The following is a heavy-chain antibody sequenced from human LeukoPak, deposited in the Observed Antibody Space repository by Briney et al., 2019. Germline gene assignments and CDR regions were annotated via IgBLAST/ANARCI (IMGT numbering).Heavy chain of an antibody. CDR3: AREVVIFPDYYYYGMDV. J-gene: IGHJ6*02. D-gene: IGHD3-9*01. V-gene: IGHV3-21*04. CDR2: ISNSSSYI. Sequence: GGSLRLSCAASGFTFSSYSMNWVRQAPGKGLEWVSSISNSSSYIYYADSVEGRFTISRDNAKNSLFLQMNSLRADDTAVYYCAREVVIFPDYYYYGMDVWGQGTTVTVSS. CDR1: GFTFSSYS.